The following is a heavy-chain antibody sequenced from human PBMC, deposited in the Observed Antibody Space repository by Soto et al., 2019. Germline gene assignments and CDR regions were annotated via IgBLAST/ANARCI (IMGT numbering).Heavy chain of an antibody. Sequence: QVQLVQSGAEVKKPGASVKVSCKASGYSFINNDISWVRQASGQGLEWMGWMNPNSGNTGYAQKFQGRVTMTRNTSTRTAYMELSSLTSDDTAVYYCGRGYSSSWYSLGDWGQGTLVTVSS. CDR1: GYSFINND. J-gene: IGHJ4*02. V-gene: IGHV1-8*01. CDR2: MNPNSGNT. D-gene: IGHD6-13*01. CDR3: GRGYSSSWYSLGD.